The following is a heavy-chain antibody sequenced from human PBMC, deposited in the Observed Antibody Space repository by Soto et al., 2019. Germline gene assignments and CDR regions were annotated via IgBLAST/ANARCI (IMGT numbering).Heavy chain of an antibody. D-gene: IGHD2-2*01. J-gene: IGHJ4*02. V-gene: IGHV1-69*12. CDR1: GGTFSSYA. Sequence: QVQLVQSGAEVKKPGSSVKVSCKASGGTFSSYAISWVRQAPGQGLEWMGGIIPIFGTANYAQKFQGRVTITADEPTSTAYMELSSLRSEDTAVYYGARDRDEYPLLPLLHSWGQGTLVTVSS. CDR2: IIPIFGTA. CDR3: ARDRDEYPLLPLLHS.